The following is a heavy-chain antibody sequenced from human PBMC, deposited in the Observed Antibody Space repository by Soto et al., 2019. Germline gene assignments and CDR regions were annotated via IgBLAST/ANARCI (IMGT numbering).Heavy chain of an antibody. J-gene: IGHJ5*02. CDR2: IYYSGST. Sequence: SETLYLTCTVSDGSISSYYWSWIRQPPGKGLEWIGYIYYSGSTNYNPSLKSRVTISVDTSKNQFSLKLSSVTAADTAVYYCARGGYSSSWYSLVPNWFDPWGQGTLVTVSS. CDR1: DGSISSYY. D-gene: IGHD6-13*01. V-gene: IGHV4-59*01. CDR3: ARGGYSSSWYSLVPNWFDP.